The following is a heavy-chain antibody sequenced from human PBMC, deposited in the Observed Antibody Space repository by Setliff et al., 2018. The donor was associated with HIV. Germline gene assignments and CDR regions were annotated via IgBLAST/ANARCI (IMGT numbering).Heavy chain of an antibody. D-gene: IGHD6-19*01. V-gene: IGHV4-39*01. J-gene: IGHJ4*02. Sequence: SETLSLTCTVSGGSINRISYYWGWIRQPPGKGLEWIGSIYQTGSTNYNPSLKSRVTVSLDMSKNQFSLKLTSVTAADTAVYYCGRQAWDHQSSGYFVDYWGQGTLVTVSS. CDR1: GGSINRISYY. CDR2: IYQTGST. CDR3: GRQAWDHQSSGYFVDY.